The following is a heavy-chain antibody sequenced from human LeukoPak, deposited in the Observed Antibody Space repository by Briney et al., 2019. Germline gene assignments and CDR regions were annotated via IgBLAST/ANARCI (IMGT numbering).Heavy chain of an antibody. CDR3: ARTRSSSWYVPYYFDY. D-gene: IGHD6-13*01. Sequence: ASVKVSCKASGYTFTGYYIHWVRQAPGQGLEWMGWISAYNGNTNYAQKLQGRVTMTTDTSTSTAYMELRSLRSDDTAVYYCARTRSSSWYVPYYFDYWGQGTLVTVSS. J-gene: IGHJ4*02. V-gene: IGHV1-18*04. CDR2: ISAYNGNT. CDR1: GYTFTGYY.